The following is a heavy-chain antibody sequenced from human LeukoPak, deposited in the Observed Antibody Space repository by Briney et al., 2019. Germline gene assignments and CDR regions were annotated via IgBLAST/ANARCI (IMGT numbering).Heavy chain of an antibody. CDR3: ATPQDVTSWFGTDSFDF. Sequence: ASVKVSCKASGYTFTGYYMHWVRQAPGQGLEWMGWINPDTGDTKYSQNFQGTVTMTRDTSTSTAYMELTRLRLDDTAIYYCATPQDVTSWFGTDSFDFWGQGTMVTVSS. V-gene: IGHV1-2*02. J-gene: IGHJ3*01. D-gene: IGHD2-2*01. CDR1: GYTFTGYY. CDR2: INPDTGDT.